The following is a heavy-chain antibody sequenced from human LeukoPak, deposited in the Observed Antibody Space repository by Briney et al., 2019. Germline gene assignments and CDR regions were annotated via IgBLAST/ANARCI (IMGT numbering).Heavy chain of an antibody. D-gene: IGHD5-18*01. V-gene: IGHV3-23*01. Sequence: PGGSLRLSCTVSGFTVSSNSWSWVRQAPGKGLEWVSAISGSAGNTFYSDSVKGRFTISRDSSKNTLYLQMNSLRAEDTAVYYCVRRMGNVDTAMVDWGQGTLVTISS. CDR1: GFTVSSNS. CDR2: ISGSAGNT. CDR3: VRRMGNVDTAMVD. J-gene: IGHJ4*02.